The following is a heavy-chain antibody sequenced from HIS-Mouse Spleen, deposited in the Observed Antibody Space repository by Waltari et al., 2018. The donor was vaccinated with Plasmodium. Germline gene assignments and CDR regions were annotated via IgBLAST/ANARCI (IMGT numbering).Heavy chain of an antibody. Sequence: QLQLQESGPGLVKPSETLSLTCTVSGGSISSSSYYGGWIRQPPGKGLEWIGTIYYSGSTYYNPSLKSRVTISVDTSKNQFSLKLSSVTAADTAVYYCVRGDSSSWYYFDYWGQGTLVTVSS. CDR3: VRGDSSSWYYFDY. D-gene: IGHD6-13*01. CDR2: IYYSGST. V-gene: IGHV4-39*07. J-gene: IGHJ4*02. CDR1: GGSISSSSYY.